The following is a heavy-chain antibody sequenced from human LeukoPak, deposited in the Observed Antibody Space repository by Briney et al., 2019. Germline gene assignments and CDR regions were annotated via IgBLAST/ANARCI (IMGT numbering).Heavy chain of an antibody. CDR2: IYPGDSDT. CDR3: ARRRILTGYYYYFDY. D-gene: IGHD3-9*01. Sequence: GESLQISCKGSGYIFTSYWIGWVRQLPGKGLEWMGIIYPGDSDTRYSPSFQGQVTISADKSISTAYLQWSSLKASDTAMYYCARRRILTGYYYYFDYWGQGTLVTVSS. J-gene: IGHJ4*02. V-gene: IGHV5-51*01. CDR1: GYIFTSYW.